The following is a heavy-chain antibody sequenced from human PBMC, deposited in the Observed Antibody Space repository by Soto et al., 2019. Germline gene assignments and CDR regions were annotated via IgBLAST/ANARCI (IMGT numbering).Heavy chain of an antibody. CDR1: GFGFGGKT. CDR3: AKGYVSRGYFDY. Sequence: GGSLRLSCAASGFGFGGKTMYWVRQAPGRGLEWVALIAPDGSQIYYADSVKGRFTISRDNSKNTLYLQMDSLRAEDTALYYCAKGYVSRGYFDYWGQGALVTVSS. J-gene: IGHJ4*02. D-gene: IGHD3-10*01. CDR2: IAPDGSQI. V-gene: IGHV3-30-3*01.